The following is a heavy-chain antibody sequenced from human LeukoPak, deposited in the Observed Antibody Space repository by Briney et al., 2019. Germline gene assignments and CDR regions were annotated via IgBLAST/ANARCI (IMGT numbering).Heavy chain of an antibody. D-gene: IGHD6-13*01. CDR1: GGTFSSYA. V-gene: IGHV1-69*01. J-gene: IGHJ4*02. CDR3: AREGDVSSSWYSGRGFHYPS. CDR2: IIPIFGTA. Sequence: GASVHVSCKASGGTFSSYAISWVRQAPGQGLEWMGGIIPIFGTANYAQKFQGRVTITADESTSTAYMELSSLRSEDTAVYYCAREGDVSSSWYSGRGFHYPSWGQGTLVTVSS.